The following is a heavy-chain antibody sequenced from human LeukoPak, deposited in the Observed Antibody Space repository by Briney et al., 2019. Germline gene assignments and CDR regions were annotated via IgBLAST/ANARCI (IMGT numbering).Heavy chain of an antibody. D-gene: IGHD3-16*02. J-gene: IGHJ4*02. CDR2: IYYSGST. Sequence: SETLSLTCTVSGGSISSYYWNWIRQPPGKGLEWIGHIYYSGSTNYSPSLKSRVTISVDTSKNQFSLKLSSVTAADTAVYYCARQDYYDYVWGSYRLPQAFDYWGQGTLVTVSS. V-gene: IGHV4-59*08. CDR1: GGSISSYY. CDR3: ARQDYYDYVWGSYRLPQAFDY.